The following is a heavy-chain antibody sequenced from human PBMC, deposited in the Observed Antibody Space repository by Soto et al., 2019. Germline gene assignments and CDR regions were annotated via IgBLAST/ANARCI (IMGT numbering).Heavy chain of an antibody. V-gene: IGHV3-53*01. CDR2: IYSGGST. J-gene: IGHJ6*04. Sequence: SLRLSCAASGFTVSSNYMSWVRQAPGKGLEWVSVIYSGGSTYYADSVKGRFTISRDNSKNTLYLQMNSLRAEDTAVYYCARDSAYYYYGMDVWGEATTVTGSS. CDR3: ARDSAYYYYGMDV. CDR1: GFTVSSNY.